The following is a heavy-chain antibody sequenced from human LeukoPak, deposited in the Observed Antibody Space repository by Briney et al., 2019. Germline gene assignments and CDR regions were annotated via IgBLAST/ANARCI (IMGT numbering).Heavy chain of an antibody. V-gene: IGHV4-59*13. Sequence: SETLSLTCTASDDPQSRDLWTCIRQPRERRLVCMRYIRYSGRTEYNPSLKSRVTISIQTSKNQFSLKLTSVTAADTAIYYFARLPDVSGWPFDYWGQGILVTVSS. D-gene: IGHD6-19*01. CDR3: ARLPDVSGWPFDY. CDR2: IRYSGRT. J-gene: IGHJ4*02. CDR1: DDPQSRDL.